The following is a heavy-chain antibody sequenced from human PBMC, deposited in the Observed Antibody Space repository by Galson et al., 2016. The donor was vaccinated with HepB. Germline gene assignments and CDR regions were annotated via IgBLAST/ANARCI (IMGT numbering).Heavy chain of an antibody. CDR1: GFY. D-gene: IGHD3-10*01. J-gene: IGHJ4*02. Sequence: GFYWSWIRQPAGKGLEWIGRIYDSGHTNYNSSLKSRVTISIDTSKNQFSLRLSSVTAADTAMYFCARDSVGSFDYWGQGILVTVSS. CDR2: IYDSGHT. CDR3: ARDSVGSFDY. V-gene: IGHV4-4*07.